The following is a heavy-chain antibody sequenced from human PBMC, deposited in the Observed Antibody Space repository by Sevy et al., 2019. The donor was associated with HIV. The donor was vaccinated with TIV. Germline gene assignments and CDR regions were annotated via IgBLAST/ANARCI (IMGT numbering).Heavy chain of an antibody. CDR2: IYSGGST. J-gene: IGHJ6*02. Sequence: GGSLRLSCAASGFTVSSNYMSWVRQAPGKGLEWVSVIYSGGSTYYADSVKGRFTISRDNSKNTLYLQMNSLRAEDTAVYYCARDTKSAGYYYYGKDVWGQGTTVTVSS. V-gene: IGHV3-53*01. CDR1: GFTVSSNY. D-gene: IGHD6-13*01. CDR3: ARDTKSAGYYYYGKDV.